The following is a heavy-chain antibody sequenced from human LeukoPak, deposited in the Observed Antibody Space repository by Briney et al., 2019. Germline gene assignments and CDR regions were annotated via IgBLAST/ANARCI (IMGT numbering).Heavy chain of an antibody. V-gene: IGHV4-59*01. Sequence: SETLSLTCTVSGGSISSYYWSWIRQPPGKGLEWIGYIYYSGSTNYNPSLKSRVTISVDTSKNQSSLKLSSVTAADTAVYYCARQLGYFDYWGQGTLVTVSS. CDR3: ARQLGYFDY. CDR2: IYYSGST. CDR1: GGSISSYY. D-gene: IGHD6-6*01. J-gene: IGHJ4*02.